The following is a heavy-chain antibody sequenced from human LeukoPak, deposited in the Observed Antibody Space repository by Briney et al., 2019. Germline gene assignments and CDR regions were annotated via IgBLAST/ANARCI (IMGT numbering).Heavy chain of an antibody. V-gene: IGHV3-9*01. CDR1: GFTFNDYG. CDR3: AKDLKAAFYD. CDR2: IRWDSGSI. J-gene: IGHJ4*02. Sequence: GGSLRLSCAASGFTFNDYGMHWVRQAPGKGLEWVSGIRWDSGSIGYADSVKGRFTISRDNAKNSLYLQMNSLRAEDTALYYCAKDLKAAFYDWGQGTLVTVSS.